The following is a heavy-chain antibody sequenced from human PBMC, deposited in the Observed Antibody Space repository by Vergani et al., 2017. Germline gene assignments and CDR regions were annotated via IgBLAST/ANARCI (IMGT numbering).Heavy chain of an antibody. CDR2: ISSSSIYI. J-gene: IGHJ6*03. CDR1: GFTFSSYT. Sequence: EVQLVESGGGLVKPGGSLRLSCAASGFTFSSYTMNWVRQAPGKGLEWVSSISSSSIYIYYADSVKGRFTISRDNAKNSMYLQMNSLRAEDTAVYYCARALLGNYYYMDVWGKGTTVTVSS. D-gene: IGHD2-21*02. CDR3: ARALLGNYYYMDV. V-gene: IGHV3-21*06.